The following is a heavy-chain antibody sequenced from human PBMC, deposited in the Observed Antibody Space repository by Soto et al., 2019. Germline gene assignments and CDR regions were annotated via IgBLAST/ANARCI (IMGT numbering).Heavy chain of an antibody. J-gene: IGHJ6*02. CDR3: ASVLELHYYYGMDV. Sequence: ASVKVSCKASGYTFTSYAMHWVRQAPGQRLEWMGWINAGNGNTKYSQKFQGRVTITRDTFASTAYMELSSLRSEDTAVYYCASVLELHYYYGMDVWGQGTTVTVSS. V-gene: IGHV1-3*01. CDR2: INAGNGNT. CDR1: GYTFTSYA. D-gene: IGHD1-7*01.